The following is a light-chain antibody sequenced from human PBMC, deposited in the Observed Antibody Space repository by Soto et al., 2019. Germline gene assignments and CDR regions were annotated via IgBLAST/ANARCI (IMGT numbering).Light chain of an antibody. V-gene: IGKV3-11*01. J-gene: IGKJ5*01. CDR3: QQRSKWIT. CDR1: QSVSRY. CDR2: DAS. Sequence: EIVMKQSPATLSVSAGERATLSCRASQSVSRYLAWYQQKPGQAPRLLIYDASNRATGIPARFSGSGSGTDFTLTISSLEPEDFAVYYCQQRSKWITFGQGRRLEIK.